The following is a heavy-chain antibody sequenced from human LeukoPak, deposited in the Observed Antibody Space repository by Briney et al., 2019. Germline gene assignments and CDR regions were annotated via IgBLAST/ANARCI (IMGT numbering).Heavy chain of an antibody. CDR1: GFTFSSYA. CDR2: ISGSGGST. V-gene: IGHV3-23*01. J-gene: IGHJ1*01. CDR3: AKPLSPYYYDSSGYLGPEYFQH. D-gene: IGHD3-22*01. Sequence: GGSLRLSXAASGFTFSSYAMSWVRQAPGKGLEWVSAISGSGGSTYYADSVKGRFTISRDNSKNTLYLQMNSLRAEDTAVYYCAKPLSPYYYDSSGYLGPEYFQHWGQGTLVTVSS.